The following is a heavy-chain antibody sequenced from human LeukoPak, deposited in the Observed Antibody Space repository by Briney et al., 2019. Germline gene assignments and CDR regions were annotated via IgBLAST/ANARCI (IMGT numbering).Heavy chain of an antibody. CDR2: IRYDGSNK. Sequence: GGSLRLSCATSGFRFNDYGMHWIRQAPGKGLEWVAFIRYDGSNKYYADSVKGRFTISRDNSKNTLYLQMNSLRAEDTAVYYCAKDQVAGTRQYLDYWGQGTLVTVSS. V-gene: IGHV3-30*02. CDR1: GFRFNDYG. CDR3: AKDQVAGTRQYLDY. D-gene: IGHD6-19*01. J-gene: IGHJ4*02.